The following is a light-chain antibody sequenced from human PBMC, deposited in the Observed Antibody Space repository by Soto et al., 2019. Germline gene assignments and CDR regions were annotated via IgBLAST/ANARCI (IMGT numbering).Light chain of an antibody. CDR3: SSYAVTNIFV. Sequence: SYELTQPPSVSVAPGQTARITCGGNNIGSKSVHWYQQKPGQAPVLVVYDDSDRPSGIPERFSGSKSGSTASLTVSGLQAEDEADYYCSSYAVTNIFVFGTGTKLTVL. CDR2: DDS. CDR1: NIGSKS. V-gene: IGLV3-21*02. J-gene: IGLJ1*01.